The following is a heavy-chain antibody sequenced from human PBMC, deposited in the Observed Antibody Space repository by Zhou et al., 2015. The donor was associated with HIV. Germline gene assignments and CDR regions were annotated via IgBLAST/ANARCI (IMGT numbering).Heavy chain of an antibody. V-gene: IGHV1-69*06. D-gene: IGHD3-3*02. CDR1: GGTFSSYA. CDR2: IIPISGTP. J-gene: IGHJ4*02. Sequence: QVQLVQSGAEVKKPGSSVKVSCKASGGTFSSYAISWVRQAPGQGLEWMGGIIPISGTPNYAQKFQGRVTITADRSTNTAYMELRSLTFEDTALYYCARRSDISDYFDFWGQGTLVTVSS. CDR3: ARRSDISDYFDF.